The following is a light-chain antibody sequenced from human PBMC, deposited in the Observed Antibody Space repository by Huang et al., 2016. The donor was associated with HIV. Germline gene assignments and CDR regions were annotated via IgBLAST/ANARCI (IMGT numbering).Light chain of an antibody. CDR1: QSVSSY. CDR2: DAS. J-gene: IGKJ3*01. CDR3: QQRSNWPGT. V-gene: IGKV3-11*01. Sequence: EIVLTQSPATLSLSPGERATLSCRASQSVSSYLAWYQQKPGQAPRLRIYDASNRATGIPARFSGSVSGTDFTLTISSLEPEDFAVYYCQQRSNWPGTFGPGTKVDIK.